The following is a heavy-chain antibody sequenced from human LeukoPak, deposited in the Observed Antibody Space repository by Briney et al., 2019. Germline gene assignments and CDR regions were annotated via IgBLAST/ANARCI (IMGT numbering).Heavy chain of an antibody. Sequence: GASVKVSCKASGYTFTSYGISWVRQAPGQGLEWMGWISAYNGNTNYAQKLQGRVTMTTDTSTSTAYMELRSLRSDDTAVYYCARDWAYGDYVRVWFDYRGQGTLVTVSS. CDR3: ARDWAYGDYVRVWFDY. D-gene: IGHD4-17*01. CDR1: GYTFTSYG. CDR2: ISAYNGNT. V-gene: IGHV1-18*01. J-gene: IGHJ4*02.